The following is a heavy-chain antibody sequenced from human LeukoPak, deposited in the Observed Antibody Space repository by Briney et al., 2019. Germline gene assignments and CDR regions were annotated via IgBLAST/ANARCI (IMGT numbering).Heavy chain of an antibody. Sequence: LETLSLTCAGYGGSFSGYYWSWIRQPPGKGLEWIGEINHRGYTNYNSSLKSRVTISVDTSKNQFSLKLSSVTAADTAVYYCARRVDYYYYMDVWGKGTTVTVSS. J-gene: IGHJ6*03. CDR2: INHRGYT. D-gene: IGHD2-15*01. CDR3: ARRVDYYYYMDV. V-gene: IGHV4-34*01. CDR1: GGSFSGYY.